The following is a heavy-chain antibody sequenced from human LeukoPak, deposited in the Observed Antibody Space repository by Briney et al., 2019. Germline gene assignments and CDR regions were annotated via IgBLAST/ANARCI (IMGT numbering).Heavy chain of an antibody. CDR3: ARRGGSGRSFDY. V-gene: IGHV4-61*01. CDR1: GGSVSSGTYY. Sequence: SETLSLTCTVSGGSVSSGTYYWSWIRQPPGKGLEWIGYIYYTGSTNYNPSLKSRLTISVDTSKNQFSLKLSSVTAADTAVCYCARRGGSGRSFDYWGQGTLVTVSS. CDR2: IYYTGST. J-gene: IGHJ4*02. D-gene: IGHD3-10*01.